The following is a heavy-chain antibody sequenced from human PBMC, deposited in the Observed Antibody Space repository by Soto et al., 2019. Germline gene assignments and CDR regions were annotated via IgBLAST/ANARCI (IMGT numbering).Heavy chain of an antibody. CDR3: ARAHMNYYDSSGWWFDP. V-gene: IGHV3-21*01. CDR1: GFTFSSYS. CDR2: ISSSSSYI. J-gene: IGHJ5*02. Sequence: EVQLVESGGGLVKPGGSLRLSCAASGFTFSSYSMNWVRQAPGKGLEWVSSISSSSSYIYYADSVKGRFTISRDNAKNSLYLQMNSLRAEDTAVYYCARAHMNYYDSSGWWFDPWGQGTLVTVSS. D-gene: IGHD3-22*01.